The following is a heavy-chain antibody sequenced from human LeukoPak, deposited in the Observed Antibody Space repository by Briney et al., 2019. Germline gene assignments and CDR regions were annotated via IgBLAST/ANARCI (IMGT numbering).Heavy chain of an antibody. CDR3: ARGRDCSSTSRYGDFDY. J-gene: IGHJ4*02. Sequence: GGSLRLSCAASGFTVSSNYMSWVRQAPGKGLEWVSVIYSGGSTYYADSVKGRFTISRDNSKNTLYLQMNSLRTEDTAVYYCARGRDCSSTSRYGDFDYWGQGTLVTVSS. D-gene: IGHD2-2*01. V-gene: IGHV3-66*02. CDR1: GFTVSSNY. CDR2: IYSGGST.